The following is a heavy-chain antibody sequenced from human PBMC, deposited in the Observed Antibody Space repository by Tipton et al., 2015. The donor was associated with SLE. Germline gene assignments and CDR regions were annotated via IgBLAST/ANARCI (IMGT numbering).Heavy chain of an antibody. D-gene: IGHD6-19*01. CDR2: IYYSGST. V-gene: IGHV4-30-4*08. Sequence: TLSLTCTVSGDSISNGDDYWSWIRQPPGKGLEWIGNIYYSGSTYYNPSLKSRVTISVDTSKNQFSLELSSVTAADTAVYYCARETEDTGWIHSRDYIYYYYYVDVWGQGTTVTVSS. CDR3: ARETEDTGWIHSRDYIYYYYYVDV. J-gene: IGHJ6*03. CDR1: GDSISNGDDY.